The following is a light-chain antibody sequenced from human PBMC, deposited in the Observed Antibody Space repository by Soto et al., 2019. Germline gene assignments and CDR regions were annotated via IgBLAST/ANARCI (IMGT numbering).Light chain of an antibody. V-gene: IGKV1-39*01. J-gene: IGKJ1*01. Sequence: EIRLAQSPSSLSSFVGDRVTISCRASQSISTYLMWYQQKPGKAPDLLIYGASSLQNGVPSRFSGSGSGTEFTLTISGLQPEDFGTYYCQQSSITPRSLGQGTKVDIK. CDR3: QQSSITPRS. CDR2: GAS. CDR1: QSISTY.